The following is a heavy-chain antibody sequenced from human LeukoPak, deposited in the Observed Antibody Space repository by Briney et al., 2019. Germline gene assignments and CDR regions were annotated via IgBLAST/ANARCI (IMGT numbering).Heavy chain of an antibody. D-gene: IGHD4-17*01. CDR3: AREDDYDFDY. V-gene: IGHV3-48*03. CDR2: ISSSGSTI. J-gene: IGHJ4*02. CDR1: GFTFSSYE. Sequence: GGSLRLSCAASGFTFSSYEMNWVRQAPGKGLEWVSYISSSGSTIYYADSVKGRFTISRDNAKKSLNLQMNSLRAEDTAVYYCAREDDYDFDYWGQGTLVTVSS.